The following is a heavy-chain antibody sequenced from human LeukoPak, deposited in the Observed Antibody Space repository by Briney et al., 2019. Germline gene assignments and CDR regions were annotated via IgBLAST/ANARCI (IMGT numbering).Heavy chain of an antibody. J-gene: IGHJ4*02. D-gene: IGHD2-2*01. CDR2: ISWNSGSI. Sequence: GGSLRLSCAASGFTFDDYAMHWVRQAPGKGLEWVSGISWNSGSIGYADSVKGRFTISRDNAKNSLYLQMNSLRAEDTALYYCAKGYCSSISCLVDYWDQGTLVTVSS. V-gene: IGHV3-9*01. CDR3: AKGYCSSISCLVDY. CDR1: GFTFDDYA.